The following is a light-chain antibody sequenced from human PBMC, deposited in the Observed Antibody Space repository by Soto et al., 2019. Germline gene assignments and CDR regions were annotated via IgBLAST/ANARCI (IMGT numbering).Light chain of an antibody. CDR1: QSVPRTY. Sequence: VLTQSPCSLSLSPGERATLSCRASQSVPRTYLAWYQQKPGQAPRLLISGASNRATGIPDRFSGSGSGTDFTLTISRLEPDDFALYFCQQYGGSPITFGLGTRLEIK. CDR3: QQYGGSPIT. J-gene: IGKJ5*01. CDR2: GAS. V-gene: IGKV3-20*01.